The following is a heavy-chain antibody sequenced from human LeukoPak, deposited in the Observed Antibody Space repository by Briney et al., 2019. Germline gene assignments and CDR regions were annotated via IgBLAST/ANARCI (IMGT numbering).Heavy chain of an antibody. D-gene: IGHD3/OR15-3a*01. V-gene: IGHV1-18*01. Sequence: ASATVSFTASGYTFTSYGISWVRQAPGQGLEWMGWISAYNGNTNYAQKLQGRVTMTTDTSTGTAYMELRSLRSDDTAVYYCARDSVGLVYLPDYWGQGTLVTVSS. CDR2: ISAYNGNT. CDR3: ARDSVGLVYLPDY. CDR1: GYTFTSYG. J-gene: IGHJ4*02.